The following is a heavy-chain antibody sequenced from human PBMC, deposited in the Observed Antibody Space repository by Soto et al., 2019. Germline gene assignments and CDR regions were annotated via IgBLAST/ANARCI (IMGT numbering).Heavy chain of an antibody. V-gene: IGHV1-8*01. CDR3: ARGHFSPFGVVITSYYYYYYYMDV. CDR2: MNPNSGNT. Sequence: ASVKVSCKASGYTFTSYDINWVRQATGQGLEWMGWMNPNSGNTGYAQKFQGRVTMTRNTSISTAYMELSSLRSEDTAVYYCARGHFSPFGVVITSYYYYYYYMDVWGKGTTVTVSS. J-gene: IGHJ6*03. D-gene: IGHD3-3*01. CDR1: GYTFTSYD.